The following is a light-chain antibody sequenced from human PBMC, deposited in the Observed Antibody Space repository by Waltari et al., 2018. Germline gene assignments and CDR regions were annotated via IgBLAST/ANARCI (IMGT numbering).Light chain of an antibody. CDR1: QDIGTY. V-gene: IGKV1-9*01. Sequence: DTQLTQSPSFLSASVGRRVTVTCRASQDIGTYLALYQKKPGKAPHLLIYAASSLHTGVPSRFSAGGSGTLFTLTINRLQPEDFATYYCQQLHTYPLTFGGGTEVEL. J-gene: IGKJ4*01. CDR2: AAS. CDR3: QQLHTYPLT.